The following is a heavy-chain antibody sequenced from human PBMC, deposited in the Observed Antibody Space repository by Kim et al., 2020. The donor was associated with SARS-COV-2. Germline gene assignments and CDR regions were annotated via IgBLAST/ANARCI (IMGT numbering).Heavy chain of an antibody. CDR1: GSSFSSYA. CDR2: ISYDGTFE. D-gene: IGHD7-27*01. V-gene: IGHV3-30*04. CDR3: AREMWELGADS. J-gene: IGHJ4*02. Sequence: GGSLRLSCAASGSSFSSYAFHWVRQAPGKGLEWVAVISYDGTFEDSADSVKGRFTISRDNSKNTLYLQMNSLRPDDTAVYYCAREMWELGADSWGQGTLV.